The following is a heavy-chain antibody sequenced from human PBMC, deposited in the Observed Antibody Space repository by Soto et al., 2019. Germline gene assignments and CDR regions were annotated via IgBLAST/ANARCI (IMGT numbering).Heavy chain of an antibody. J-gene: IGHJ3*02. V-gene: IGHV3-30*18. Sequence: PGGSLRLSCAASGFTFSSYGMHWVRQAPGKGLEWVAVISYDGSNKYYADSVKGRFTISRDNSKNTLYLQMNSLRAEDTAVYYCAKVLSALLEWSDDAFDIWGQGTMVTVSS. CDR2: ISYDGSNK. D-gene: IGHD3-3*02. CDR3: AKVLSALLEWSDDAFDI. CDR1: GFTFSSYG.